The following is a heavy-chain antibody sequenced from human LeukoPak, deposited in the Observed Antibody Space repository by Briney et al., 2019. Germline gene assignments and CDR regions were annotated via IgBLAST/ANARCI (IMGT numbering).Heavy chain of an antibody. V-gene: IGHV4-59*01. D-gene: IGHD5-12*01. CDR1: GGSISSYY. J-gene: IGHJ4*02. Sequence: SETLSLTCTVSGGSISSYYWSWIRQPPGKGLEWIGYIYYSGSTNYNLSLKSRVTISVDTSKNQFSLKLSSVTAADTAVYYCARDGSGYDYGFDYWGQGTLVTVSS. CDR2: IYYSGST. CDR3: ARDGSGYDYGFDY.